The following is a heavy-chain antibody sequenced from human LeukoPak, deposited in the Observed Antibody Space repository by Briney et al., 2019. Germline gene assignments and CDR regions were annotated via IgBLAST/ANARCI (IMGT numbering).Heavy chain of an antibody. CDR3: AKDYYDSSGYPDWYFDL. CDR2: ISWNSGSI. V-gene: IGHV3-9*01. J-gene: IGHJ2*01. D-gene: IGHD3-22*01. Sequence: GGTLRLSCTASGFTFSSFGMSWVRQAPGKGLEWVSGISWNSGSIGYADSVKGRFTISRDNAKNSLYLQMNSLRAEDTALYYCAKDYYDSSGYPDWYFDLWGRGTLVTVSS. CDR1: GFTFSSFG.